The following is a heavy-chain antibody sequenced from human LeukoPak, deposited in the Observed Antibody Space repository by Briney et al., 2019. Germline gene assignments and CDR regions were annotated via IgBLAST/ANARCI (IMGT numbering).Heavy chain of an antibody. CDR1: GYSFTSYW. D-gene: IGHD2-2*01. Sequence: GESLKISCKGSGYSFTSYWIRWVRQAPGQGLEWMGWISAYNGNTNYAQKLQGRVTMTTDTSTSTAYMELRSLRSDDTAVYYCARSCSSTSCYFDYWGQGTLVTVSS. CDR3: ARSCSSTSCYFDY. CDR2: ISAYNGNT. V-gene: IGHV1-18*04. J-gene: IGHJ4*02.